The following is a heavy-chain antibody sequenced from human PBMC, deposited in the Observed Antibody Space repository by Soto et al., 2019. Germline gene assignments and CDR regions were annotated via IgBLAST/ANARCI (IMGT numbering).Heavy chain of an antibody. CDR2: IYSGGRT. J-gene: IGHJ4*01. D-gene: IGHD3-3*01. CDR1: GFTVSANY. V-gene: IGHV3-53*01. CDR3: ARGGVIFGVVTVFDY. Sequence: PGGSLRLSCAASGFTVSANYMSWVRQAPGKGLEWVSLIYSGGRTDYADSVKGRFTISRDNSKNTLYLQMNSLRGEDTAVYYCARGGVIFGVVTVFDYRGQGALVTVSS.